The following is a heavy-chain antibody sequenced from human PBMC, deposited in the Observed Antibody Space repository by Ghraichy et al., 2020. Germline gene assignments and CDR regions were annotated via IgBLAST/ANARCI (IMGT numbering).Heavy chain of an antibody. CDR2: TYYRSKWYN. D-gene: IGHD2-15*01. V-gene: IGHV6-1*01. Sequence: SQTLSLTCVISGDSVSSNSAAWNWLRQSPSRGLEWLGRTYYRSKWYNDYAVSVKSRITIKPDTSKNQFSLQMNSVNPEDTAVYYCARALLFCSGGSCYSWGAFDIWGQGTMVTVSS. J-gene: IGHJ3*02. CDR1: GDSVSSNSAA. CDR3: ARALLFCSGGSCYSWGAFDI.